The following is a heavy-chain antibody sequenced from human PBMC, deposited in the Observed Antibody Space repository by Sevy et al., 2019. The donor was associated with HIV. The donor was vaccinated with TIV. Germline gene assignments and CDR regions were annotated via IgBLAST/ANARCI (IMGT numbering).Heavy chain of an antibody. D-gene: IGHD3-10*01. J-gene: IGHJ4*02. CDR2: ISSNGGST. CDR1: GFTFSSYA. V-gene: IGHV3-64D*06. CDR3: VKEFYGSGSYSDY. Sequence: GGSLRLSCSASGFTFSSYAMHWVRQAPGKGLEYVSAISSNGGSTYYADSVKGRFTISRDNPKNTLYLQMSSLRAEDTAVYYCVKEFYGSGSYSDYWGQGTLVTASS.